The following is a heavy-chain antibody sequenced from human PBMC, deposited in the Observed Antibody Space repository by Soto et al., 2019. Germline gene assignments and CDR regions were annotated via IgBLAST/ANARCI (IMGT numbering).Heavy chain of an antibody. D-gene: IGHD6-13*01. CDR2: IIPLFGTA. Sequence: QVQLVQSGAEVKKPGSSVKVSCKASGGTFSTYVVTWVRQAPGQGLEWMGGIIPLFGTANYAQEFQGRVTITADESTSTAYMELSSLRSEDTAVYYCARSLIAAAGLTYYYYGLDVWGQGTTVTVSS. CDR1: GGTFSTYV. V-gene: IGHV1-69*01. CDR3: ARSLIAAAGLTYYYYGLDV. J-gene: IGHJ6*02.